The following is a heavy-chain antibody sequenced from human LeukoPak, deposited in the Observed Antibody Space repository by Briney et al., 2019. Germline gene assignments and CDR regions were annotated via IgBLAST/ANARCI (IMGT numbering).Heavy chain of an antibody. CDR3: TRVRLPSRISLPHFDY. Sequence: PGSSLRLSCSVSGFTFSSYSIHWVRQAPGKGLEWVAALSYDGTNKYFADSVKGRFAISRDISQNTLYLQLNNLTAEDTAVYYCTRVRLPSRISLPHFDYWGRGTLVTVSS. CDR1: GFTFSSYS. V-gene: IGHV3-30*01. D-gene: IGHD2-15*01. J-gene: IGHJ4*02. CDR2: LSYDGTNK.